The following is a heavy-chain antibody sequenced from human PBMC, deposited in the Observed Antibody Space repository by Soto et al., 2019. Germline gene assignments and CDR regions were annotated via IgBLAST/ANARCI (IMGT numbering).Heavy chain of an antibody. J-gene: IGHJ5*02. CDR1: GITYTTYA. Sequence: QVELVQSGAEVKKPGASVKVSCKASGITYTTYAIHWVRQAPGQGLEWMGWINTGNGNTRYSQRFQGRVTLTTDTSENTAYMDLSSLTSEDTAVYYCARASSGYVTWGQGTLSTVSS. CDR2: INTGNGNT. CDR3: ARASSGYVT. V-gene: IGHV1-3*04. D-gene: IGHD5-12*01.